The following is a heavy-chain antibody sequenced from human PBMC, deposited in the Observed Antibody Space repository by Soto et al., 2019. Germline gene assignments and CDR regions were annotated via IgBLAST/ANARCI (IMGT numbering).Heavy chain of an antibody. D-gene: IGHD2-2*01. J-gene: IGHJ5*02. CDR3: AKDIQRQFINWFDP. Sequence: LRLSCSASGFTFDDYAMHLVRQAPWKGLEWVSGISWNSGSIGYADSVKGRFTISRDNAKNSLYLQMNSLRAEDTALYYCAKDIQRQFINWFDPWGQGTLVTVSS. V-gene: IGHV3-9*01. CDR2: ISWNSGSI. CDR1: GFTFDDYA.